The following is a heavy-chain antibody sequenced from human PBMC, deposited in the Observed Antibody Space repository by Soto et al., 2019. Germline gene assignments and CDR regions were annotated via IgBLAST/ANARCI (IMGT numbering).Heavy chain of an antibody. Sequence: ASVKVSCKASGYTFTGYYMHWVRQAPGQGLEWMGWINPNSGGTNYAQKFQGWVTMTRDTSISTAYMELSRLRSDDTAVYYCARDSDSSSWQIFQHWGQGTLVTVSS. CDR2: INPNSGGT. D-gene: IGHD6-13*01. V-gene: IGHV1-2*04. CDR3: ARDSDSSSWQIFQH. J-gene: IGHJ1*01. CDR1: GYTFTGYY.